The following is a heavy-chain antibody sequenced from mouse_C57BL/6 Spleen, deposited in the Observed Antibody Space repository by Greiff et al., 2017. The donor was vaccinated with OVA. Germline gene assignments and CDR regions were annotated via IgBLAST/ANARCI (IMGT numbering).Heavy chain of an antibody. CDR2: IYPGSGST. CDR1: GYTFTSYW. Sequence: VKLQESGAELVKPGASVKMSCKASGYTFTSYWITWVKQRPGQGLEWIGDIYPGSGSTNYNEKFKSKATLTVDTSSSTAYMQLSSLTSEDSAVYYCARSGHYYGRDYWGQGTSVTVSS. V-gene: IGHV1-55*01. D-gene: IGHD3-1*01. CDR3: ARSGHYYGRDY. J-gene: IGHJ4*01.